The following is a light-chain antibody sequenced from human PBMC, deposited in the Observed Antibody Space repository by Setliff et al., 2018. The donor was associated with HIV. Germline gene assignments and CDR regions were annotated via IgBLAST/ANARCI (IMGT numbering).Light chain of an antibody. CDR1: QSVSSNY. J-gene: IGKJ4*01. CDR3: QQYGRSLLT. V-gene: IGKV3-20*01. CDR2: GTS. Sequence: EIVLTQSPGTPSLSPGERATLSCRASQSVSSNYLAWYQQKPGQAPRLLIYGTSSRATGIPDRFSGGGSGTDFSLTISRLEPEDFAVYYCQQYGRSLLTFGGGTKVDIK.